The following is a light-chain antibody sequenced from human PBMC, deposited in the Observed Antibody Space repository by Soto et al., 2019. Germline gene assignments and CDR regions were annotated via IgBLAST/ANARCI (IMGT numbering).Light chain of an antibody. CDR3: AAWNDRLNGYV. J-gene: IGLJ1*01. V-gene: IGLV1-44*01. CDR1: SSNIGSNT. Sequence: VLTQPPSASGTPGQRVTISCSGSSSNIGSNTVNWYQQLPGTAPKLLIYKNNQRPSGVPDRFSGSKSGTSASLAISGLQSEDEADYYCAAWNDRLNGYVFGTGTKVTVL. CDR2: KNN.